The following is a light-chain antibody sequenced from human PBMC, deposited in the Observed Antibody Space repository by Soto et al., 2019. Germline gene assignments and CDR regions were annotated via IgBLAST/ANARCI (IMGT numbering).Light chain of an antibody. CDR3: CSYADTFYV. J-gene: IGLJ1*01. Sequence: QSALTQPRSVSGSPGQSVTISCTGTSSDVGRYNFVSWDQQHPGKAPRLIIYDVSKRSSAVPDRFSGSKSGHTASLPSSGLQAADEADYYCCSYADTFYVFGTGTKLTVL. CDR1: SSDVGRYNF. CDR2: DVS. V-gene: IGLV2-11*01.